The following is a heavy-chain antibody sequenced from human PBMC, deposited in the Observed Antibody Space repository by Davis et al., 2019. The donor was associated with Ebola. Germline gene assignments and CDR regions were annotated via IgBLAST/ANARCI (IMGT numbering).Heavy chain of an antibody. CDR1: GGSISSYY. Sequence: SETLSLTCTVSGGSISSYYWSWIRQPPGKGLEWIGYIYYSGSTNYNPSLKSRVTISVDTSKNQFSLKLSSVTAADTAVYYCARLSPYYDFWSPQTTAGAFDIWGQGTMVTVSS. V-gene: IGHV4-59*01. J-gene: IGHJ3*02. CDR3: ARLSPYYDFWSPQTTAGAFDI. D-gene: IGHD3-3*01. CDR2: IYYSGST.